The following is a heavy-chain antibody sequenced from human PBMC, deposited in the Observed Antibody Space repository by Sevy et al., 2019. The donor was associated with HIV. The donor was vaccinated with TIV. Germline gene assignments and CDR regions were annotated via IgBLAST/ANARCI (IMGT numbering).Heavy chain of an antibody. CDR3: ARGGGMRSYYYYYMDV. CDR1: GGTLSNYA. J-gene: IGHJ6*03. D-gene: IGHD3-16*01. CDR2: IIPIFGAA. V-gene: IGHV1-69*13. Sequence: ASVKVSCKASGGTLSNYAISWVRQAPGLGLEWMGGIIPIFGAASYAQKFQGRVTITADESTSTVYMELSSLRSEDTAVYYCARGGGMRSYYYYYMDVWGKGTTVTVSS.